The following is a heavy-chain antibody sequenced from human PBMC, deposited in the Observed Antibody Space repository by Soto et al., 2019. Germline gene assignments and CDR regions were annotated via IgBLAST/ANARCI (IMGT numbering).Heavy chain of an antibody. Sequence: SETLSLTCTVSDGSISSYYWSWIRQPPGKGLEWIGYIYYSGSTNYNPSLKSRVTISVDTSKNQFSLKLSSVTAADTAVYYCARGDCSGGTCYLGYYYMDAWGKGTTVTVSS. D-gene: IGHD2-15*01. J-gene: IGHJ6*03. V-gene: IGHV4-59*01. CDR3: ARGDCSGGTCYLGYYYMDA. CDR1: DGSISSYY. CDR2: IYYSGST.